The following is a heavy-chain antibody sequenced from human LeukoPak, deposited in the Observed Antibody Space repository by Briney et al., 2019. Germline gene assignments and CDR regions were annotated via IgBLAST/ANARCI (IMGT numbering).Heavy chain of an antibody. CDR3: TRVHRGYSYGRLDY. CDR2: ISSSDNTI. D-gene: IGHD5-18*01. CDR1: GFAFSDYS. Sequence: GESLRLSCAASGFAFSDYSMNWVRQAPGKGLEWVSYISSSDNTIHYADSVKGRFTISRDNAKNSLYLEMNSLRDEDTAVYYCTRVHRGYSYGRLDYWGQGTLVTVSS. V-gene: IGHV3-48*02. J-gene: IGHJ4*02.